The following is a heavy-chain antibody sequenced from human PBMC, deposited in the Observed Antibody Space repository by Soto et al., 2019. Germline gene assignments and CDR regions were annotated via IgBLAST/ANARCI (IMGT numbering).Heavy chain of an antibody. CDR1: GFTFSNYV. D-gene: IGHD2-15*01. V-gene: IGHV3-23*01. CDR3: ARDDCSGGSCYLFDY. J-gene: IGHJ4*02. CDR2: IAGNGGIL. Sequence: GGSLRLSCVAPGFTFSNYVMSWVRQAPGKGLECVAAIAGNGGILYYTDSVKGRFSISRDNSKNALHLQMNSLRAEDTAVYYCARDDCSGGSCYLFDYWGQGTLVTVSS.